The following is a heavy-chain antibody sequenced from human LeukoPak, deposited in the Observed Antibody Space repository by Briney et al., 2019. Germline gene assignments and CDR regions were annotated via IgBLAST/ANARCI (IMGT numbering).Heavy chain of an antibody. CDR3: ARRESIAVAGKEFDY. CDR1: GGSISGSSYY. CDR2: IYYSGST. Sequence: PSETLSLTCTVSGGSISGSSYYWGWIRQPPGKGLEWIGSIYYSGSTYYNPSLKSRVTISVDTSKNQFSLKLSSVTAADTAVYYCARRESIAVAGKEFDYWGQGTLVTVSS. D-gene: IGHD6-19*01. V-gene: IGHV4-39*01. J-gene: IGHJ4*02.